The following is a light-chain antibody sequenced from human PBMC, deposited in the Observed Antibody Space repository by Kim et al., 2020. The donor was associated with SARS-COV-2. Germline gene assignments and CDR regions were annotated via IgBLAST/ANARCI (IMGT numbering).Light chain of an antibody. CDR2: AAS. Sequence: DIQMTQSPSSLSASVGDRVTITCRASQSISSYLNWYQQKPGKAPNLLIYAASSLQSAVPSRFSGSRSGTDFTLTISSLQPEDFATYYCQQSYSTPWTFGQGTKVDIK. CDR3: QQSYSTPWT. V-gene: IGKV1-39*01. CDR1: QSISSY. J-gene: IGKJ1*01.